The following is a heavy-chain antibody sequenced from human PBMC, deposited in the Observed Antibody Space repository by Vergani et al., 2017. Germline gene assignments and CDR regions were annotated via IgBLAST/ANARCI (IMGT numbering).Heavy chain of an antibody. J-gene: IGHJ6*03. CDR3: ARGLYTYSSGWFGEFSQNYYYYRDV. CDR2: ISYDGSNK. D-gene: IGHD6-19*01. V-gene: IGHV3-30*01. Sequence: VQLLESGGGLVQPGGSLRLSCAASGFTFSGSAMHWVRQAPGKGLERVAVISYDGSNKYYADSVKGRFTISRDNSKNTLYLQMNSLRAEDTAVYYCARGLYTYSSGWFGEFSQNYYYYRDVWGKGTTVTVSS. CDR1: GFTFSGSA.